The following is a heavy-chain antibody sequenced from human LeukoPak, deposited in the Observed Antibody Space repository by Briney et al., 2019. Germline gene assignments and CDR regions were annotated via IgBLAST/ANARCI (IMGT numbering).Heavy chain of an antibody. CDR3: ARVSIAVAGTDY. CDR1: GGSISSSDW. Sequence: SETLSLTCAVPGGSISSSDWWSWVRQPPGKGLEWIGEIYHSGSTNYNPSLKSRVTISVDKSKNQFSLKLSSVTAADTAVYYCARVSIAVAGTDYWGQGTLVTVSS. D-gene: IGHD6-19*01. CDR2: IYHSGST. V-gene: IGHV4-4*02. J-gene: IGHJ4*02.